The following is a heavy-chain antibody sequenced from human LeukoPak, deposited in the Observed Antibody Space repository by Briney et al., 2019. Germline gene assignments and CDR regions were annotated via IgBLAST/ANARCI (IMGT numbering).Heavy chain of an antibody. Sequence: TGGSLRLSCAASGFTFRGYAMSWVRQAPGKGLEWVSSISGSGGSTYYADSVKGRFTISRDNSKNTLYLQMTSLRAEDTAVHYCANSPFGSSGYDYTFDYWGQGTLVTVSS. CDR2: ISGSGGST. CDR1: GFTFRGYA. J-gene: IGHJ4*02. V-gene: IGHV3-23*01. D-gene: IGHD5-12*01. CDR3: ANSPFGSSGYDYTFDY.